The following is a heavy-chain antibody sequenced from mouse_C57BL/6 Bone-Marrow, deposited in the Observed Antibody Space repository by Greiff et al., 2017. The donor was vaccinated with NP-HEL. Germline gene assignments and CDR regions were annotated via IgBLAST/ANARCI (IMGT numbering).Heavy chain of an antibody. CDR2: IYPGDGDT. J-gene: IGHJ2*01. Sequence: VQRVESGPELVKPGASVKISCKASGYAFSSSWMNWVKQRPGKGLEWIGRIYPGDGDTNYNGKFKGKATLTADKSSSTAYMQLSSLTSEDSAVYFCARRLGSSQALDYWGQGTTLTVSS. CDR1: GYAFSSSW. D-gene: IGHD1-1*01. CDR3: ARRLGSSQALDY. V-gene: IGHV1-82*01.